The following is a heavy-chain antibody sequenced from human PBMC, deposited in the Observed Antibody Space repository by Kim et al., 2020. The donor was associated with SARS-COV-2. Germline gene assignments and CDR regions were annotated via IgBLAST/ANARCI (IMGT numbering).Heavy chain of an antibody. V-gene: IGHV3-9*01. CDR1: GFTFDDYA. CDR3: AKDGWWELPRGYGMDV. CDR2: ISCNSGSI. D-gene: IGHD1-26*01. Sequence: GGSLRLSCAASGFTFDDYAMHWVRQAPGKGLGWVSGISCNSGSIGYADSVKGRFTISRDNAKNSLYLQMNSLRAEDTALYYCAKDGWWELPRGYGMDVWGQGTTVTVSS. J-gene: IGHJ6*02.